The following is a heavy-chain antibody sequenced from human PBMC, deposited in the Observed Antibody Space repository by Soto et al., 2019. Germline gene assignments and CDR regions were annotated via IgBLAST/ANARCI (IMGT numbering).Heavy chain of an antibody. V-gene: IGHV4-34*01. J-gene: IGHJ4*02. Sequence: LXLTFAVYGGSCSGYYWSWIRQPPGKGLEWIGEINHSGSTNYNPSLKSRVTISVDTSKNQFSLKLSSVTAADTAVYYCARVFGGTSSGYYYDGYWGQGTLVTVYS. CDR3: ARVFGGTSSGYYYDGY. D-gene: IGHD3-22*01. CDR1: GGSCSGYY. CDR2: INHSGST.